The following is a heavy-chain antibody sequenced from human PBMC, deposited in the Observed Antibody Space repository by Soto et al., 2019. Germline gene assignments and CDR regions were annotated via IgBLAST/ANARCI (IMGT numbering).Heavy chain of an antibody. CDR2: IYHSGST. CDR1: GYSISSGYY. CDR3: ARDRESNWFDP. J-gene: IGHJ5*02. V-gene: IGHV4-38-2*02. Sequence: SETLSLTCAVSGYSISSGYYWCCIRQPPGKGLEWIGSIYHSGSTYYNPSLKSRVTISVDTSKNQFSLKLSSVTAADTAVYYCARDRESNWFDPWGQGTLVTVSS.